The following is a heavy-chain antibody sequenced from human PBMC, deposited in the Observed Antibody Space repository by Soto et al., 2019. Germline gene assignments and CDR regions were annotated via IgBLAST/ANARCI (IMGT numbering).Heavy chain of an antibody. Sequence: PGGSLRLSCAAAGFTFSDYGMHWVRQAPGKGLEWVADISFDGSDNYYADSVKGRFTISRDNSKNTLYLQMNSLRAEDTAVYYCARRQVVITFGGVIVRNYYYGMDVWGQGTTVTVSS. CDR3: ARRQVVITFGGVIVRNYYYGMDV. CDR2: ISFDGSDN. J-gene: IGHJ6*02. V-gene: IGHV3-30*03. D-gene: IGHD3-16*02. CDR1: GFTFSDYG.